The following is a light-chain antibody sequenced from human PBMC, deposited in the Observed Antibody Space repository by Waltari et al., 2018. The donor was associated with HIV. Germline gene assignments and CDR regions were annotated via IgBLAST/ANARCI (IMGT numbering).Light chain of an antibody. V-gene: IGKV3-20*01. CDR3: QQYGSSLMYT. CDR2: GAS. J-gene: IGKJ2*01. CDR1: QSVSSSY. Sequence: EIVLTQSPGTLSLSPGERATLSCRASQSVSSSYFAWYQQKPGQAPRLLIDGASSRATGIPDRFSGSGSGTDFTLTISRLEPEDFAVYYCQQYGSSLMYTFGQGTKLEIK.